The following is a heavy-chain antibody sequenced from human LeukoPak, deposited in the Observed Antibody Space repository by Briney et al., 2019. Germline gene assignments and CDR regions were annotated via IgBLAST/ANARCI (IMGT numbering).Heavy chain of an antibody. V-gene: IGHV3-20*04. J-gene: IGHJ6*03. Sequence: GGSLRLSCEASGFTFDDYGMSWVRQPPGKGLEWVSGINRNGGSTDYADSVKGRFTISRDNAKNSHFLQMNSLRAEDTALYYCAKDIYYYGSAYMDVWGKGTTVTVSS. CDR2: INRNGGST. CDR1: GFTFDDYG. D-gene: IGHD3-10*01. CDR3: AKDIYYYGSAYMDV.